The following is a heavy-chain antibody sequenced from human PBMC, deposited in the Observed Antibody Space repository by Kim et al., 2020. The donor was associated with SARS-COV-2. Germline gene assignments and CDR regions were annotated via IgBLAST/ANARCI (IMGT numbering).Heavy chain of an antibody. CDR2: ISYDGSNK. D-gene: IGHD2-15*01. V-gene: IGHV3-30*18. Sequence: GGSLRLSCAASGFTFSSYGMHWVRQAPGKGLEWVAVISYDGSNKYYADSVKGRFTISRDNSKNTLYLQMNSLRAEDKAVYYCAKDGVEDCSGGSCYSPDYWGQGTLVTVSS. J-gene: IGHJ4*02. CDR1: GFTFSSYG. CDR3: AKDGVEDCSGGSCYSPDY.